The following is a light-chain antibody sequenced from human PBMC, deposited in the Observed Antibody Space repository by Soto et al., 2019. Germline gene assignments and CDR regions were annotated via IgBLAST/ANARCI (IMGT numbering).Light chain of an antibody. CDR3: NSYTYSNTDVV. J-gene: IGLJ2*01. V-gene: IGLV2-14*01. Sequence: QSALTQPASVSGSPGQSITISCTGTSSDVGGYNYVSWFQHHPGKAPKLLIYGVTNRPSGVSNRFSGSKSGNTASLTISGLQAEDEGDYYCNSYTYSNTDVVFGGGTQLTVL. CDR1: SSDVGGYNY. CDR2: GVT.